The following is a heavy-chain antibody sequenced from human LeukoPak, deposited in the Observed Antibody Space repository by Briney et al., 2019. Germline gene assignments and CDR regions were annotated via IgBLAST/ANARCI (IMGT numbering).Heavy chain of an antibody. CDR3: ATDQRYAFDY. D-gene: IGHD3-9*01. J-gene: IGHJ4*02. CDR2: IRTTAEGAKYA. CDR1: GFSFTDYP. V-gene: IGHV3-48*02. Sequence: GGSLRLSCATSGFSFTDYPMNWVRQAPGKGLEWISNIRTTAEGAKYAYYADSVKGRVTISRDNGKNTLYLHMNSLRDDDTAVYYCATDQRYAFDYWGQGILVTVSS.